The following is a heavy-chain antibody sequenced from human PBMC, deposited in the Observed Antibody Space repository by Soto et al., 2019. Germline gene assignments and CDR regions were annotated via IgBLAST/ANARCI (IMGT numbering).Heavy chain of an antibody. CDR2: INAGNGNT. CDR1: GYTFTSYA. J-gene: IGHJ5*02. V-gene: IGHV1-3*01. Sequence: ASVKVSCKASGYTFTSYAMHWVRQAPRQRLEWMGWINAGNGNTKYSQKFQGRVTITRDTSASTAYMELSSLRSEDTAVYYCARVPTGSYSYWFDTWGQGTLVTVSS. D-gene: IGHD1-26*01. CDR3: ARVPTGSYSYWFDT.